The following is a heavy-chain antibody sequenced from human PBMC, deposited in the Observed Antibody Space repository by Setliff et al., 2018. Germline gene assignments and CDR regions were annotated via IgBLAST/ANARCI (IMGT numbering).Heavy chain of an antibody. CDR3: ARAGIAEPFDY. J-gene: IGHJ4*02. CDR2: INHSGST. Sequence: SETLSLTCAVYGGSFSGYYWSWIRQPPGKGMEWIGEINHSGSTNYNPSLKSRVTISVDTSKNQFSLKLSSVTAADTAVYYCARAGIAEPFDYWGQGTLVTVSS. V-gene: IGHV4-34*01. D-gene: IGHD6-13*01. CDR1: GGSFSGYY.